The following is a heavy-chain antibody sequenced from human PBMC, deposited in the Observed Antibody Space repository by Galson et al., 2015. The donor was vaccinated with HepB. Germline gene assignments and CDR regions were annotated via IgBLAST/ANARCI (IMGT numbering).Heavy chain of an antibody. CDR3: ARPRGSYSSSWYSPYYYGMDV. Sequence: SLRLSCAASGFTVSSNYMSWVRQAPGKGLEWVSVIYSGGSAYYADSVKGGFTISRDNSKNTLYLQMNSLRAEDTAVYYCARPRGSYSSSWYSPYYYGMDVWGQGTTVTVSS. CDR1: GFTVSSNY. CDR2: IYSGGSA. V-gene: IGHV3-66*04. D-gene: IGHD6-13*01. J-gene: IGHJ6*02.